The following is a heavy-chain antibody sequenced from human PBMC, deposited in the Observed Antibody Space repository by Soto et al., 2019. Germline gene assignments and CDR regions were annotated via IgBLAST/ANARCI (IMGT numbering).Heavy chain of an antibody. J-gene: IGHJ4*02. CDR1: GFTFSSYS. CDR2: ISSSSSTI. V-gene: IGHV3-48*02. D-gene: IGHD3-22*01. Sequence: GGALRLSCAASGFTFSSYSMNWVRQAPGKGLEGVSYISSSSSTIYYADSVKGRFTISRDNAKNSLYLQMNSLRDEDTAVYYCARALLYYYDSSGYYRPFHYWGQGTLVTLSS. CDR3: ARALLYYYDSSGYYRPFHY.